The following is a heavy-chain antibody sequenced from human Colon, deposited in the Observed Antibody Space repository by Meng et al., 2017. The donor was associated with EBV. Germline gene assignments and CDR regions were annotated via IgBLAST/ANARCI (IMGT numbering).Heavy chain of an antibody. CDR3: ARDSGTYEIDY. Sequence: EVQLVEFGGGLVQPGGSLRLSCLASGFTFTDHFMDWVRQAPGKGLEWVGRIRNKANSYSTEYAASVKGRFTVSRDDSKNSLFLQMNSLKTEDTAVYYCARDSGTYEIDYWGQGTLVTVSS. J-gene: IGHJ4*02. CDR2: IRNKANSYST. D-gene: IGHD1-26*01. CDR1: GFTFTDHF. V-gene: IGHV3-72*01.